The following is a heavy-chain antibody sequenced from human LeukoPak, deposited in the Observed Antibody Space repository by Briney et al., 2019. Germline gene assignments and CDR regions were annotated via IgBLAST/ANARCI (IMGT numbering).Heavy chain of an antibody. Sequence: GGSLRLSCAASGFTFSSYAMSWVRHAPGKGLEWVSAISGSGGSTYYADSVKGRFTISRDNSKNTLYLQMNSLRAEDSAVYYCAKGGYDEYYYYGMDVWGQGTTVTVSS. CDR2: ISGSGGST. CDR1: GFTFSSYA. D-gene: IGHD5-12*01. CDR3: AKGGYDEYYYYGMDV. V-gene: IGHV3-23*01. J-gene: IGHJ6*02.